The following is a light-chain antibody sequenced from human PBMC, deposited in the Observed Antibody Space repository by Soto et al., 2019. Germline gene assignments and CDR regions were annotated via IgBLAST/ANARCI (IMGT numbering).Light chain of an antibody. Sequence: EIVLTQSPGTLSLSPGERATLSCRASQSVSSSYLAWYQQKPGQAPRLLIYGASSRVTGIPDRFSGSGSGTDFTLTISRLEPEDFAVYYGQQYGSSPETFGQGTKVEIK. J-gene: IGKJ1*01. CDR1: QSVSSSY. V-gene: IGKV3-20*01. CDR2: GAS. CDR3: QQYGSSPET.